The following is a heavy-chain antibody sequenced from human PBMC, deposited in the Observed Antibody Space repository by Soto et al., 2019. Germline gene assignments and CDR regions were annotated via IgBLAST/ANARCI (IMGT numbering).Heavy chain of an antibody. J-gene: IGHJ4*02. CDR1: TYTFAAYY. V-gene: IGHV1-2*02. CDR3: ARGIVMAGKYYLGI. D-gene: IGHD6-19*01. CDR2: INPHSGGT. Sequence: ASVKVSCKASTYTFAAYYVHWVRQAPGQGLEWMGWINPHSGGTNYAPSLQGRVTLTRDTSIRTAYMDLSSLTNDDTAVYYCARGIVMAGKYYLGIWGQGPLITVSS.